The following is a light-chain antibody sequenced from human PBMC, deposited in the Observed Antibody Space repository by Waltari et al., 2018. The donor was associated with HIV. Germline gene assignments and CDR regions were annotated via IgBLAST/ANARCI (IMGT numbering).Light chain of an antibody. CDR3: SSYTSTSTGF. CDR2: EVS. CDR1: SSAVGGYNF. V-gene: IGLV2-14*01. J-gene: IGLJ1*01. Sequence: QAALPQPVHVSGAPRPAITVSCTVPSSAVGGYNFVIWYKQHPGKAPRILINEVSNRPSGVSKRFCGAKTGNTASLTISGLQAEDEAEYYCSSYTSTSTGFFGTGTEVTVL.